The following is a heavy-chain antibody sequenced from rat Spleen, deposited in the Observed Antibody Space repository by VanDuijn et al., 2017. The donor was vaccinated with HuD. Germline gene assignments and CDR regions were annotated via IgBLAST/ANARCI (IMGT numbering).Heavy chain of an antibody. CDR3: AVSGYGY. CDR1: GFTFSTYW. D-gene: IGHD4-3*01. Sequence: EVQLVETGGGLVQPGRSLKLSCVASGFTFSTYWMYWVRQAPGKGLEWVSSISSDGGYTYYPDSVKGRLTISRDNAENTVYLQMNSLRSEDTATYYCAVSGYGYWGQGVMVTVSS. J-gene: IGHJ2*01. V-gene: IGHV5-58*01. CDR2: ISSDGGYT.